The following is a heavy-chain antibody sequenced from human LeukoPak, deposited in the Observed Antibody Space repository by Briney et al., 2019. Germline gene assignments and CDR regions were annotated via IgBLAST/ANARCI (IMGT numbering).Heavy chain of an antibody. D-gene: IGHD5-18*01. Sequence: PGRSLRLSRAASGFTFSSYGMHWVRQAPGKGLEWVAVISYDGSNKYYADSVKGRFTISRDNSKNTLYLQMNSLRAEDTAVYYCAKEGVEYSYGYYFDYWGQGTLVTVSS. V-gene: IGHV3-30*18. CDR3: AKEGVEYSYGYYFDY. CDR2: ISYDGSNK. J-gene: IGHJ4*02. CDR1: GFTFSSYG.